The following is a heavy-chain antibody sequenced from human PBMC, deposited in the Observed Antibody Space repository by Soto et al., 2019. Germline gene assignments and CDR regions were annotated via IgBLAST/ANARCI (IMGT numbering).Heavy chain of an antibody. Sequence: QVTLKESGPVLVKPTVSLTLTCTVSGFSLSNAGMGVSWIRQPPGKALEWLAHIFSNDERRFSTSLKNRLTISKDTFNSQVVLIMTNMDPVDTATYYCAQTEDGGRSRTPAGWFDACGQGTLVTVSS. CDR1: GFSLSNAGMG. CDR3: AQTEDGGRSRTPAGWFDA. D-gene: IGHD6-13*01. CDR2: IFSNDER. V-gene: IGHV2-26*01. J-gene: IGHJ5*02.